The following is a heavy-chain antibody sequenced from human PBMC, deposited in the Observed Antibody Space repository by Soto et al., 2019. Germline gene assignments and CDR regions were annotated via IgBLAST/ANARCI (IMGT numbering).Heavy chain of an antibody. J-gene: IGHJ6*02. CDR1: INYG. CDR2: IWYDGSNK. Sequence: INYGGRWIIKKKGKGLEWVAVIWYDGSNKYYADSVKGRFTISRDNSKNTLYLQMNSLRAEDTAVYYCARDLEPRDCSSTSCPQNYYYYYGMDVWGQGTTVTVSS. D-gene: IGHD2-2*01. CDR3: ARDLEPRDCSSTSCPQNYYYYYGMDV. V-gene: IGHV3-33*01.